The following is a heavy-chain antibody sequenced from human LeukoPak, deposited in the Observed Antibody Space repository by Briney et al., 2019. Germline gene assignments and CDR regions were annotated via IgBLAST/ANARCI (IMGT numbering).Heavy chain of an antibody. V-gene: IGHV1-3*01. CDR3: ARAKRGIVGATANWFDP. D-gene: IGHD1-26*01. CDR1: GYTFTSYA. Sequence: GASVKVSCKASGYTFTSYAMHWVRQAPGQRLEWMGWINAGNGNTKYSQKFQGRVTITRDTSASTAYMELSSLRSEDTAVYYCARAKRGIVGATANWFDPWGQGTLVTVSS. CDR2: INAGNGNT. J-gene: IGHJ5*02.